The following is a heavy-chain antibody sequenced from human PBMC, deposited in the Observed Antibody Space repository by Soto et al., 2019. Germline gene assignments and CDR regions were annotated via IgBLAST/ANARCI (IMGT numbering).Heavy chain of an antibody. D-gene: IGHD2-2*01. CDR1: GYTFTSYD. CDR3: ARGLRIVVVPAAIHYYFHY. J-gene: IGHJ4*02. Sequence: QVQLVQSGAEVKKPGASVKVSCKASGYTFTSYDINWVRQATGQGLEWMGWMNPNSGNTGYAQKFQGRVTMTRNTSIITAYMERSSLRSEDTAMYYCARGLRIVVVPAAIHYYFHYSCQGTLVTVSS. V-gene: IGHV1-8*01. CDR2: MNPNSGNT.